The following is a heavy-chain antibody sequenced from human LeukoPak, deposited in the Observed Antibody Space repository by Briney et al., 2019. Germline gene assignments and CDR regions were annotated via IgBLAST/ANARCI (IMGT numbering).Heavy chain of an antibody. D-gene: IGHD3-16*02. J-gene: IGHJ5*02. Sequence: SETLSLTCTVSGGSISSYYWSWIRRPAGKGLEWIGRIYTSGSTNYNPSLKSRVTMSVDTSKNQFSLKLSSVTAADTAVYYCARDLNPRGSYRYAWFDPWGQGTLVTVSS. CDR1: GGSISSYY. CDR2: IYTSGST. V-gene: IGHV4-4*07. CDR3: ARDLNPRGSYRYAWFDP.